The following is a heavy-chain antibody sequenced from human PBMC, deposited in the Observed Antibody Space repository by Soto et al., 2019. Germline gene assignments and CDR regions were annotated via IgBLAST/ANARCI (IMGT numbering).Heavy chain of an antibody. V-gene: IGHV3-66*01. CDR1: GFTVSSNY. CDR3: ERGRVTNYYYYYYMDV. D-gene: IGHD4-4*01. CDR2: IYSGGST. J-gene: IGHJ6*03. Sequence: EVQLVDSGGGLVQPGGSLRLFCAASGFTVSSNYMSWVRQAPGKGLEWVSVIYSGGSTYYADSVKGRFTISRDNSKNTLYLQMNSLRAEDTAVYYCERGRVTNYYYYYYMDVWGKGTTVTVSS.